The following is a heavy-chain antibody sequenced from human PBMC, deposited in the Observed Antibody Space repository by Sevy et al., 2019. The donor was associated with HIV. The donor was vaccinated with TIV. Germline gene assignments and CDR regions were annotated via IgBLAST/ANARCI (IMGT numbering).Heavy chain of an antibody. D-gene: IGHD3-9*01. V-gene: IGHV4-59*01. J-gene: IGHJ6*02. Sequence: SETLSLTCTVSGGSISPYYWSWIRQPPGKGLEWIGSMYYSGNTNYNPSLRSRVTISLDTSNSQFSLNLSSVTAQDTAVYYCAREGGLVDYGMDVWGPGTTVTVSS. CDR2: MYYSGNT. CDR1: GGSISPYY. CDR3: AREGGLVDYGMDV.